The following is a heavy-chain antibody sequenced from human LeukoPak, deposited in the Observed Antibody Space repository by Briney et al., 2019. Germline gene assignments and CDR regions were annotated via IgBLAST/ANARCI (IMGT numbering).Heavy chain of an antibody. CDR3: ARSRITMVRDAFDI. D-gene: IGHD3-10*01. V-gene: IGHV4-59*08. CDR2: IYYSGST. J-gene: IGHJ3*02. Sequence: NPSETLSLTCTVSGGSISGYYWSWIRQFPGKGLEWIGYIYYSGSTNYNPSLKSRVTISVDTSKNQFSLKLSSVTAADTAVYYCARSRITMVRDAFDIWGQGTMVTVSS. CDR1: GGSISGYY.